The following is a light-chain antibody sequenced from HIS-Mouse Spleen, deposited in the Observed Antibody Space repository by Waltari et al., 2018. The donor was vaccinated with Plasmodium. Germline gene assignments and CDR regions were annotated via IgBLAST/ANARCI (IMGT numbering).Light chain of an antibody. CDR2: QDS. CDR3: QGWDSSTGV. Sequence: SYELTQPPSVSVSPGQTASITCSGDKLGDKYACWYQQKPGQSPVLVIYQDSKRPSGIPERFAGSNSGNTATLTISGTQAMDEADYYCQGWDSSTGVFGGGTKLTVL. V-gene: IGLV3-1*01. J-gene: IGLJ3*02. CDR1: KLGDKY.